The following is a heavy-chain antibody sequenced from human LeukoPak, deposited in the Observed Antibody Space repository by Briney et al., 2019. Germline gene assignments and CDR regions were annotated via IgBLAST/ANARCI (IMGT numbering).Heavy chain of an antibody. CDR3: ARVGDPGLDYYYGMDV. Sequence: SETLSLTCTVSGGSISSYYWSWIRQSAGKGLEWIGRIYTSGSTNYNPSLKSRVTMSVDTSKNQFSLKLSSVIAADTAVYYCARVGDPGLDYYYGMDVWGQGTTVTVSS. CDR1: GGSISSYY. J-gene: IGHJ6*02. D-gene: IGHD2-21*02. CDR2: IYTSGST. V-gene: IGHV4-4*07.